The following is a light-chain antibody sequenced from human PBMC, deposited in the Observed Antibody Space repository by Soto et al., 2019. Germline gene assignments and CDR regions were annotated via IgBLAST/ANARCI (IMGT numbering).Light chain of an antibody. CDR2: AAS. J-gene: IGKJ5*01. Sequence: DIQMTQSPSSLSGSVGDRVTITCRASESISRHLNWYQQKPGKAPKLLIYAASSLQNGVPSRFRGGGSGTDFTLTISNLLPEDFATYYCQQTYTTLSITFGQGTRLDIK. CDR3: QQTYTTLSIT. V-gene: IGKV1-39*01. CDR1: ESISRH.